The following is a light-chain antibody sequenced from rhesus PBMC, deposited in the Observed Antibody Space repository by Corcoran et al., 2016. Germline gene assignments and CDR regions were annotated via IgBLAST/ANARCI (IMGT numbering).Light chain of an antibody. V-gene: IGKV1-33*01. Sequence: DIQMTQSPSSLSASVGDKVTITCRASQDISNDVAWYQQKPGKAPKLLFYAASSLESGVHSRISGSGSGTDFTLTIRGLQPEDFAVYYCQQRYTCPRTFGQGTKVEIK. J-gene: IGKJ1*01. CDR1: QDISND. CDR2: AAS. CDR3: QQRYTCPRT.